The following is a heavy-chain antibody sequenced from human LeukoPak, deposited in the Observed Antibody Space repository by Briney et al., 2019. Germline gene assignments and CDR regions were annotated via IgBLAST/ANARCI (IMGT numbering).Heavy chain of an antibody. CDR2: ITPNSGGT. CDR1: GYSFTDYY. V-gene: IGHV1-2*02. CDR3: ARGSRNYCDSGSCYNKGNWFDP. J-gene: IGHJ5*02. D-gene: IGHD3-10*01. Sequence: ASVKVSCKTSGYSFTDYYMHWVRQAPGQGLERMGWITPNSGGTKYEQKFQGRVTMTSDTSVSTVYIELSRLTSDDAAVYYCARGSRNYCDSGSCYNKGNWFDPWGQGTLVTVSS.